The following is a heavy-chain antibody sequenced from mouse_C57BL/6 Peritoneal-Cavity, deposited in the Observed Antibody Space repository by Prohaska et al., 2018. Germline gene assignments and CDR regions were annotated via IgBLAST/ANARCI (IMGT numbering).Heavy chain of an antibody. CDR2: IRLKADNYAT. CDR3: TDPPPGY. V-gene: IGHV6-3*01. CDR1: GFTFSNYW. Sequence: EVKLEESGGGLVQPGGSMKLSCVASGFTFSNYWRNWVRQSPEKGLEWVAQIRLKADNYATQYAESVKVRFTVSRDDSKSSVYLQMNNLRAEDTGIYYCTDPPPGYWGQGTTLTVSS. J-gene: IGHJ2*01.